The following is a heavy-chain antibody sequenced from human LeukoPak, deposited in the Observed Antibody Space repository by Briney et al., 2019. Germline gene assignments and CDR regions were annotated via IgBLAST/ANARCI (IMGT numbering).Heavy chain of an antibody. D-gene: IGHD4-17*01. Sequence: GGSLRLSCAASGFTFSSYSMNWVRQAPGKGLEWVSSISSSSSYIYYADSVKGRFTISRGNAKNSLYLQMNSLRAEDTAVYYCASHDYGEGYYYYGMDVWGQGTTVTVSS. CDR2: ISSSSSYI. V-gene: IGHV3-21*01. CDR1: GFTFSSYS. J-gene: IGHJ6*02. CDR3: ASHDYGEGYYYYGMDV.